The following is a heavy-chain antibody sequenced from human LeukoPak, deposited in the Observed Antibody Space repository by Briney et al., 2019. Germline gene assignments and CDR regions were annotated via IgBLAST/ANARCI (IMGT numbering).Heavy chain of an antibody. CDR1: GFTFSSYW. CDR3: ARVDTAMVGYFQH. Sequence: GGSLRLSCAASGFTFSSYWMHWVRQAPGKGLVWVSRINSDGSSTSYAASVKGRFTISRDNAKNTLYLQMNSLRAEDTAVYYCARVDTAMVGYFQHWGQGTLVTVSS. V-gene: IGHV3-74*01. CDR2: INSDGSST. D-gene: IGHD5-18*01. J-gene: IGHJ1*01.